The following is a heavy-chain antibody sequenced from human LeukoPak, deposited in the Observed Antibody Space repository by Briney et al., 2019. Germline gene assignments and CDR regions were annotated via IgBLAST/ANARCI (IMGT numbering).Heavy chain of an antibody. CDR3: ARDKAYGDSEDY. CDR1: GFTFNIYW. J-gene: IGHJ4*02. V-gene: IGHV3-7*05. Sequence: PGGSLRLSCAASGFTFNIYWMSWVRQAPGKGLEWVANINQDGSEKYCVDSVKGRFTIYRDNAKNSLYLHMNRLRAEDTAVYYCARDKAYGDSEDYWGQGTLVTVSS. CDR2: INQDGSEK. D-gene: IGHD4-17*01.